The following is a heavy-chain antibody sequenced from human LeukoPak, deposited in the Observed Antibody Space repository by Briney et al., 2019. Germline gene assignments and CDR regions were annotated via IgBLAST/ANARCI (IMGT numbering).Heavy chain of an antibody. Sequence: GGSLRLSCAASGFTFDDYAMHWVRQAPGKGLEWVSLISWDGGSTYYADSVKGRFTISRDNSKNSLYLQMNSLRAEDTALYYCAKDKTYSSSWYLGVRGYYFDYWGQGTLVTVSS. CDR2: ISWDGGST. D-gene: IGHD6-13*01. CDR3: AKDKTYSSSWYLGVRGYYFDY. V-gene: IGHV3-43D*03. CDR1: GFTFDDYA. J-gene: IGHJ4*02.